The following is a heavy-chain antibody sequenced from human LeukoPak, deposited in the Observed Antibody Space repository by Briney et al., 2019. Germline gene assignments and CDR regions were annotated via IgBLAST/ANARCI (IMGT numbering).Heavy chain of an antibody. D-gene: IGHD3-16*01. CDR2: ISGSGGST. Sequence: GGSLRLSCAASGFTFSTYGMHWVRQAPGKGLEWVSAISGSGGSTYYADSVKGRFTISRDNSKNTLYLQMNSLRAEDTAVYYCAKHGGDPGGPFDYWGQGTLVTVSS. CDR1: GFTFSTYG. J-gene: IGHJ4*02. V-gene: IGHV3-23*01. CDR3: AKHGGDPGGPFDY.